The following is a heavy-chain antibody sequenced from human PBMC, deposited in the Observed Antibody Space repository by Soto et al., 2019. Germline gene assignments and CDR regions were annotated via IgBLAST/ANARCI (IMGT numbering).Heavy chain of an antibody. CDR3: VRDLSGVNDY. CDR1: GFTFNSYD. V-gene: IGHV3-13*01. CDR2: IGTAGDT. D-gene: IGHD6-19*01. Sequence: GGSMRLSCAASGFTFNSYDMHWVRQATGKGLEWVSAIGTAGDTYYPGSVKGRFTISRENAKNSLYLQMNNLRAEDTAVYYCVRDLSGVNDYWGQGTLVTVSS. J-gene: IGHJ4*02.